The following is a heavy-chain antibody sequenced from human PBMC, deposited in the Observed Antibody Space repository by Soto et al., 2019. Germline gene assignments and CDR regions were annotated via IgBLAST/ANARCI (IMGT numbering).Heavy chain of an antibody. V-gene: IGHV3-21*01. CDR2: ISSSSSYI. D-gene: IGHD3-3*01. J-gene: IGHJ4*02. Sequence: PGGSLRRSWAASGFTFSSYSMNWVRQAPGKGLGWVSSISSSSSYIYYADSVKGRFTISRDNAKNSLYLQMNSLRAEDTAVYYCARDAITIFGVVIPYYFDYWGQGTLVTVSS. CDR3: ARDAITIFGVVIPYYFDY. CDR1: GFTFSSYS.